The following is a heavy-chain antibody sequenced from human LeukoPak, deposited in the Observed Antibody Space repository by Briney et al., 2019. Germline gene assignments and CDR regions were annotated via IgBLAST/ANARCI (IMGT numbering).Heavy chain of an antibody. V-gene: IGHV3-23*01. CDR3: ARDGEYSSSYYYNYGMDV. D-gene: IGHD6-13*01. Sequence: GGSLRLSCAASGFTFGTYGMSWVRQAPGKGLEWVSAITGSGDNTYYADYVKGRFTISRDNSKNTLDLDLISLRAEDTAVYYCARDGEYSSSYYYNYGMDVWGQGTTVTVSS. CDR2: ITGSGDNT. CDR1: GFTFGTYG. J-gene: IGHJ6*02.